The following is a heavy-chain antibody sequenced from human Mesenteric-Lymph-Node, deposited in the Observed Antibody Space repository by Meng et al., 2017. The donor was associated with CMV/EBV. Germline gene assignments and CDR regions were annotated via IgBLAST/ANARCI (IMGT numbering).Heavy chain of an antibody. CDR1: GYSFTNYW. Sequence: GESLKISCKGSGYSFTNYWIGWVRQMPGKGLEWMGIIFPRDADTRYSPSFQGQVTISADKSLNTAYLQWGSLKASDTAMYYCASGYTYTYSMDYWGQGTLVTVSS. CDR2: IFPRDADT. J-gene: IGHJ4*02. D-gene: IGHD5-18*01. V-gene: IGHV5-51*01. CDR3: ASGYTYTYSMDY.